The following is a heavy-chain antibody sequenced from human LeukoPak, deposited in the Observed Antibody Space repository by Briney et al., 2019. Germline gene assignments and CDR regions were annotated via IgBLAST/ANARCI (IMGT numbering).Heavy chain of an antibody. J-gene: IGHJ6*03. Sequence: PGGSLRLSCAASGFTFSSYTMNWVRQAPGKGLEWVANIKQDGSEKYYVDSVKGRFTISRDNAKNSLYLQMNSLRAEDTAVYYCARATGYCTNGVYHNYYMDVWGKGTTVTVSS. CDR1: GFTFSSYT. D-gene: IGHD2-8*01. CDR2: IKQDGSEK. CDR3: ARATGYCTNGVYHNYYMDV. V-gene: IGHV3-7*04.